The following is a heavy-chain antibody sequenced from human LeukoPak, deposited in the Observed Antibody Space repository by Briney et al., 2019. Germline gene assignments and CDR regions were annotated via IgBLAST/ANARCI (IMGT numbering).Heavy chain of an antibody. D-gene: IGHD3-3*01. CDR1: GYTFTGYY. CDR2: INPNSGGT. Sequence: ASVKVSCKASGYTFTGYYMHWVRQAPGQGLEWMGWINPNSGGTNYAKKFQGRVTMTRETSISTAYMELSRLRSDDTAVYYCARDTYYDFWSGYYPLWGQGTLVTVSS. V-gene: IGHV1-2*02. J-gene: IGHJ4*02. CDR3: ARDTYYDFWSGYYPL.